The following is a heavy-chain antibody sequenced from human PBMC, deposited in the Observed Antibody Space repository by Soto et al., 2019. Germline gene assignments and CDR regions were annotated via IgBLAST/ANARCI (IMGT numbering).Heavy chain of an antibody. Sequence: VKASCKASGGTVSSYAISWVRQAHGQGLEWMGGIIPIFGTANYAQKLQGRVTITADEPTSTAYMELSSLRSEDTAVYYCARGDNSSSWPYYYYYYGMDVWGQGTTVTVSS. CDR2: IIPIFGTA. V-gene: IGHV1-69*13. J-gene: IGHJ6*02. CDR3: ARGDNSSSWPYYYYYYGMDV. CDR1: GGTVSSYA. D-gene: IGHD6-13*01.